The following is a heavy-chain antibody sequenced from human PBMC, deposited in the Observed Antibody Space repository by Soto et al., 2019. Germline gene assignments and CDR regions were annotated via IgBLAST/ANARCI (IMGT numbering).Heavy chain of an antibody. J-gene: IGHJ3*02. Sequence: EVQLLESGGGLVQPGGSLRLSCAASGFTFSSYAMSWVRQAPGKGLEWVSAISGSGGSTYYADSVKGRFTISRDNSKNTLYLQMNSLRAEDTAVYYCAKDQVFTIFGVVIIPKNDAFDIWGQGTMVTVSS. CDR3: AKDQVFTIFGVVIIPKNDAFDI. CDR1: GFTFSSYA. D-gene: IGHD3-3*01. V-gene: IGHV3-23*01. CDR2: ISGSGGST.